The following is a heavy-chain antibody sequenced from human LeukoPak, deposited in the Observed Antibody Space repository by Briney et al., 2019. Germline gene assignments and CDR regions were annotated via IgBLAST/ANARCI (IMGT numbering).Heavy chain of an antibody. J-gene: IGHJ4*02. Sequence: SETLSLTCSVSGGSISSYYWSWIRQPPGKGLEWIGYIYYSGSTNYNPSLKSRVTISVDTSKNQFSLKLSSVTAADTAVYYCARGGETYYYDSSGAIDYWGQGTLVTVSS. CDR2: IYYSGST. D-gene: IGHD3-22*01. CDR3: ARGGETYYYDSSGAIDY. V-gene: IGHV4-59*01. CDR1: GGSISSYY.